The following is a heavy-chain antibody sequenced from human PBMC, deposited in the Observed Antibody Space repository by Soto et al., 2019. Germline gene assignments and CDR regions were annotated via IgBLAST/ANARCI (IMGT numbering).Heavy chain of an antibody. CDR2: VFHTGTT. V-gene: IGHV4-4*02. J-gene: IGHJ4*02. CDR1: GDSVSSPYY. CDR3: ARSAGWYAVHS. D-gene: IGHD6-19*01. Sequence: QVQLQESGPGLVKPSGTLSLTCAVSGDSVSSPYYWCWVRQPPGKGLEWIGEVFHTGTTSYNPSLRSRATISMDKSNNRFSLDLSSVPAADTAVYYCARSAGWYAVHSWGPGTLVIVSS.